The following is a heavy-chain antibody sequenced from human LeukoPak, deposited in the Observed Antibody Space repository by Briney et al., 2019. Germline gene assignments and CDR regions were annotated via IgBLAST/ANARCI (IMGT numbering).Heavy chain of an antibody. CDR2: ISYDGSNK. CDR1: NFMFSNYD. D-gene: IGHD2-2*01. J-gene: IGHJ3*02. Sequence: GGSLRLSCEASNFMFSNYDMNWARQAPGKGLEWVAVISYDGSNKYYADSVKGRFTISRDNSKNTLYLQMNSLRAEDTAVYYCARSTDDAFDIWGQGTMVTVSS. CDR3: ARSTDDAFDI. V-gene: IGHV3-30*19.